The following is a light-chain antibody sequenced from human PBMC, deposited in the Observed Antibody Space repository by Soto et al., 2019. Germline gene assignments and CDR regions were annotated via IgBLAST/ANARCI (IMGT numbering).Light chain of an antibody. CDR1: QSVRSN. V-gene: IGKV3-15*01. J-gene: IGKJ1*01. CDR2: GAS. CDR3: QQYNNCGT. Sequence: EIVLTQSPATLSLSPGKRATLSCRASQSVRSNLAWYQQKPGHAPRLLIYGASTRATGIPARFSGSGSGTEFTLTISSLKSEDFAVYYCQQYNNCGTFGQGTKVDIK.